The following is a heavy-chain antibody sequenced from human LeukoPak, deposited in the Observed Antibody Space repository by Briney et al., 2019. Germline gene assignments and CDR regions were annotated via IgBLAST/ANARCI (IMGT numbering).Heavy chain of an antibody. CDR2: FDPEDGET. J-gene: IGHJ4*02. Sequence: GASVKVSCKVSGYTLTELSMHWVRQAPGKGLEWMGGFDPEDGETIYAQKFQGRVTMTEDTSTDTAYMELSSLRSEDTAVYYCATRSPCSGGSCYWRGHYYFDYWGQGTLVTVSS. CDR1: GYTLTELS. CDR3: ATRSPCSGGSCYWRGHYYFDY. V-gene: IGHV1-24*01. D-gene: IGHD2-15*01.